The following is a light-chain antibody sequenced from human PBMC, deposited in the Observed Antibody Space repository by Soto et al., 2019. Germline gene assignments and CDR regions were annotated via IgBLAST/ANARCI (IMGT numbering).Light chain of an antibody. CDR3: QQYGSSPA. J-gene: IGKJ1*01. V-gene: IGKV3-20*01. CDR2: GAS. CDR1: QSVSSSY. Sequence: EIVLTQSPGTLSLPPGERATLSCRASQSVSSSYLAWYQHKPGQAPRLLIYGASSRATGIPDRFSGSGSGTDFTLTISRLEPEDFAVYYCQQYGSSPAFGQGTKVDIK.